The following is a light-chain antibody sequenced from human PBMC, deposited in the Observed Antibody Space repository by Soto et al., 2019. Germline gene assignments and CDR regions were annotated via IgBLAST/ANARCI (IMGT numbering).Light chain of an antibody. CDR1: QSISFH. CDR2: AAF. Sequence: DIQMTQSPSSLSASVGDTVTITCRASQSISFHLHWYQHKPGKVPKLMIYAAFNLQSGVPSSFSGSGSDTDFALTISSLQPEDFATYYCQQSYITPYAFGQGTKLQIK. V-gene: IGKV1-39*01. CDR3: QQSYITPYA. J-gene: IGKJ2*01.